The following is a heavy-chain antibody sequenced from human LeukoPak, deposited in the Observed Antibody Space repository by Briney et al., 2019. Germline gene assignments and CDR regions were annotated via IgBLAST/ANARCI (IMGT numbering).Heavy chain of an antibody. Sequence: GGSLRLSCAASGFSFSNYAMNWVRQAPGKGLEWVSHISSNSNIYYADSVRGRFTISRDSAQSSLYLQMNSLRAEDTAVYYCARGTYGDYTFDYWGQGTLVTVSS. D-gene: IGHD4-17*01. CDR3: ARGTYGDYTFDY. CDR2: ISSNSNI. J-gene: IGHJ4*02. CDR1: GFSFSNYA. V-gene: IGHV3-21*05.